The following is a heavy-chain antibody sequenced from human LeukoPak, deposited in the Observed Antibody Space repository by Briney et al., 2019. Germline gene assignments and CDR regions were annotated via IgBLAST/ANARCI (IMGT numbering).Heavy chain of an antibody. Sequence: PGGSLRLSCAASGFTFDDYAMHWVRQVPGKGLEWVSFISWDGGSTYYADSVKGRFTISRDNSKNSPYPQMNSLRAEDTALYYCAKGTLGDYRAGPDYWGRGTLVTVSS. V-gene: IGHV3-43D*03. J-gene: IGHJ4*02. CDR3: AKGTLGDYRAGPDY. CDR2: ISWDGGST. D-gene: IGHD4-17*01. CDR1: GFTFDDYA.